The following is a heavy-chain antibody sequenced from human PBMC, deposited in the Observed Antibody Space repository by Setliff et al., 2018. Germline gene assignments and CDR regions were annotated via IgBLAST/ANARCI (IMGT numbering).Heavy chain of an antibody. Sequence: GESLKISCKASGYIFTNYWIGWVRQMPGKGLEWMGVIYPGDSDTRYSLSFQGQVTISADKSINTAYLQWSSLKASDTAIYYCTRHEDRNKCTSSSCYRENDAFDVWGQGAMVTV. CDR1: GYIFTNYW. CDR2: IYPGDSDT. D-gene: IGHD2-2*01. J-gene: IGHJ3*01. CDR3: TRHEDRNKCTSSSCYRENDAFDV. V-gene: IGHV5-51*01.